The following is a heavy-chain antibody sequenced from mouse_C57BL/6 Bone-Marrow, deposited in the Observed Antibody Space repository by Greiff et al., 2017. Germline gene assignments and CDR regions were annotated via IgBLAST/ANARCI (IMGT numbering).Heavy chain of an antibody. V-gene: IGHV1-26*01. CDR2: INPNNGGT. Sequence: EVQLQQSGPELVKPGASVKISCKASGYTFTDYYMNWVKQSPGKSLEWIGDINPNNGGTSYNQKFKGKATLTVDKSSSTAYMQLRSLTSEDSAVYCCARDLGRGDYWGQGTTLTVSS. CDR3: ARDLGRGDY. J-gene: IGHJ2*01. CDR1: GYTFTDYY. D-gene: IGHD4-1*01.